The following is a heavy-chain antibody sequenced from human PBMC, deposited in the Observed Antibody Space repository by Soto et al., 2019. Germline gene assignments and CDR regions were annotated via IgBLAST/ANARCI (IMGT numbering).Heavy chain of an antibody. Sequence: TSETLSLTCTVSGGSISSSSYYWGWIRQPPGKGLEWIGSIYYSGSTYYNPSLKSRVTISVDTSKNQFSLKLSSVTAADTAVYYCARPVYQGYYYYMDVWGKGTTVTVSS. D-gene: IGHD2-2*01. CDR2: IYYSGST. V-gene: IGHV4-39*01. J-gene: IGHJ6*03. CDR1: GGSISSSSYY. CDR3: ARPVYQGYYYYMDV.